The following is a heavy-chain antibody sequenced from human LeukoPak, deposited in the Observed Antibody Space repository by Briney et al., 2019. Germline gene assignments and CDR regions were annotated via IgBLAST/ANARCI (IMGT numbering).Heavy chain of an antibody. V-gene: IGHV1-8*01. Sequence: GASVKVSCKASGYTFTSYDINWVRQATGQGLEWMGWMNPNSGNTGYAQKFQGRVTMTRNTSISTAYMELSSLRSEDTAVYYCARYYYDSSGYYWYYYYGMDVWGQGTTVTVSS. J-gene: IGHJ6*02. CDR1: GYTFTSYD. CDR3: ARYYYDSSGYYWYYYYGMDV. CDR2: MNPNSGNT. D-gene: IGHD3-22*01.